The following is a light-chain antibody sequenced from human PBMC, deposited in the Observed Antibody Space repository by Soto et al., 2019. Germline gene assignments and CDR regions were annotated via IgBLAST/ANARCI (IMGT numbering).Light chain of an antibody. CDR2: DAS. Sequence: DIPMTQSPSTLSASVGDRVTITCRASQSISSWLAWYQQKPGKAPKLLIYDASSLESGVPSRFSGSGSGTEFTHTISSLQPDDFATYYCQQYNSYPLTFGGGTKVEIK. V-gene: IGKV1-5*01. CDR1: QSISSW. CDR3: QQYNSYPLT. J-gene: IGKJ4*01.